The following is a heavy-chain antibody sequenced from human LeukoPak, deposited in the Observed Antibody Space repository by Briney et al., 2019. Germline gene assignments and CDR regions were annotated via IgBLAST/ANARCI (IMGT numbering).Heavy chain of an antibody. Sequence: SETLSLTCAVSGGSISSGGYSWSWIRQPPGKGLEWIGYIYYSGSTNYNPSLKSRVTISVDTSKKQFSLKLSSVTAADTAVYYCARSSYYYGADALDIWGQGTTVTVSS. CDR2: IYYSGST. D-gene: IGHD3-10*01. J-gene: IGHJ3*02. CDR1: GGSISSGGYS. V-gene: IGHV4-61*08. CDR3: ARSSYYYGADALDI.